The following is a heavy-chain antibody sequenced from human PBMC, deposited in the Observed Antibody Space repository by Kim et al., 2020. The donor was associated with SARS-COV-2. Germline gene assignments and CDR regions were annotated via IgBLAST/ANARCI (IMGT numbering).Heavy chain of an antibody. J-gene: IGHJ4*02. D-gene: IGHD5-18*01. CDR1: GFTFSSYA. V-gene: IGHV3-33*06. CDR3: AKDRVWNHGYSYGKGSFDY. Sequence: GGSLRLSCAASGFTFSSYAMHWVRQAPGKGLEWVAVIWYDGSNKYYADSVKGRFTISRDNSKNTLYLQMNSLRAEDTAVYYCAKDRVWNHGYSYGKGSFDYWGQGTLVTVSS. CDR2: IWYDGSNK.